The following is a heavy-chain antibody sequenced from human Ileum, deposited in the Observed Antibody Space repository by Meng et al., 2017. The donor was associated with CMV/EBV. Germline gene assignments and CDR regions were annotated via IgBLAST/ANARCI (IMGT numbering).Heavy chain of an antibody. V-gene: IGHV1-18*01. J-gene: IGHJ4*02. CDR2: ISPYNGNT. CDR3: ARVGGGDYFDH. D-gene: IGHD3-16*01. CDR1: GYTFIDHG. Sequence: VQWVQSGPEVKTPGASVTVSCKSSGYTFIDHGIVWVRQAPGQGLEWMGWISPYNGNTDSAQKVQGRVTMTTDTSTSTAYMELRSLRSDDTAVYYCARVGGGDYFDHWGQGTLVTV.